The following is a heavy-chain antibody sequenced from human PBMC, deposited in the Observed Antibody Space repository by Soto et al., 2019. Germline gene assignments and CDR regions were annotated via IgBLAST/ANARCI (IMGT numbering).Heavy chain of an antibody. Sequence: PSETLSLTCAVSGGSISSSAWWSWVRQPPGKGLEWIGEIHHSGNTNYNPSLKSRVTISVDKSKSHFSLKLTSVTAADTAVYYCARVSECINAICYPSKSFDPWGQGTLVTVSS. CDR1: GGSISSSAW. CDR2: IHHSGNT. J-gene: IGHJ5*02. V-gene: IGHV4-4*02. D-gene: IGHD2-8*01. CDR3: ARVSECINAICYPSKSFDP.